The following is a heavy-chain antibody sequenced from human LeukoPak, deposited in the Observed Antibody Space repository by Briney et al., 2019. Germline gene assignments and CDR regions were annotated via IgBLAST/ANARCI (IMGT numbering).Heavy chain of an antibody. CDR3: ARVKRSGGFYFDY. D-gene: IGHD1-26*01. Sequence: SETLSLTCAVYGGSFSGYYWSWIRQPPGKGLEWIGGINNSGSTNYNPSLKSRVTISVDTSKNQFSPKLSSVTAADTAVYYCARVKRSGGFYFDYWGQGTLVTVSS. CDR2: INNSGST. V-gene: IGHV4-34*01. J-gene: IGHJ4*02. CDR1: GGSFSGYY.